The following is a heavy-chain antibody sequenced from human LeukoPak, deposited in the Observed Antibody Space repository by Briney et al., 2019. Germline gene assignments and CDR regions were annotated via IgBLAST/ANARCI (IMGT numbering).Heavy chain of an antibody. Sequence: ASVKVSCKASGYTFTGYYMHWVRQAPGQGLEWMGWINPNSGGTNYAQKFQGRVTMTRDTSISTAYMELSSLRSEDTAVYYCARDHPDTAMAPFDYWGQGTLVTVSS. V-gene: IGHV1-2*02. J-gene: IGHJ4*02. D-gene: IGHD5-18*01. CDR2: INPNSGGT. CDR1: GYTFTGYY. CDR3: ARDHPDTAMAPFDY.